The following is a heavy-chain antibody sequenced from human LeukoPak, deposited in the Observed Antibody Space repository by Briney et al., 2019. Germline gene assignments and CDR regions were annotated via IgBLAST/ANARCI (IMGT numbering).Heavy chain of an antibody. CDR1: GYSISSGRY. CDR3: ATPYSGGYQGLDI. Sequence: AETLSLTCAVSGYSISSGRYWGWVRQPPGKGLEWIGSLSHSGSIYYNPSLESRVTKSVDTSKNQFSLKQRSVTAADTAVYYCATPYSGGYQGLDIWGQGTMVTVSS. CDR2: LSHSGSI. D-gene: IGHD1-26*01. J-gene: IGHJ3*02. V-gene: IGHV4-38-2*01.